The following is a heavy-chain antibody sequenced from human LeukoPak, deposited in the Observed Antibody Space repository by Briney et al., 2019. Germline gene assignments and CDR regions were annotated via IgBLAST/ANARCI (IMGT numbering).Heavy chain of an antibody. Sequence: PSQTLSLTCTVSGGSISSGSYYWSWIRQPAGKGLEWIGRIYTSGSTNYNPSLKGRVTISVDMSKNQFSLKLSSVTAADTAVYYCARDYSSSREHAFDIWGQGTMVTVSS. CDR3: ARDYSSSREHAFDI. D-gene: IGHD6-6*01. V-gene: IGHV4-61*02. CDR2: IYTSGST. J-gene: IGHJ3*02. CDR1: GGSISSGSYY.